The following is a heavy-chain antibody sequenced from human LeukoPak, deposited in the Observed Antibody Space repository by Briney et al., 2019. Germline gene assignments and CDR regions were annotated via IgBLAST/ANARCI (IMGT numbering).Heavy chain of an antibody. D-gene: IGHD3-10*01. CDR1: GGTISPNN. CDR2: IYTSGST. V-gene: IGHV4-4*07. J-gene: IGHJ4*02. Sequence: SETLSLTCTVSGGTISPNNWSWFRQAAGKGLEWIGRIYTSGSTNYNPSLKSRVTMSVDTSKNQFSLKLSSVTAADTAVYYCARVATMVRGVKRGSFDYWGQGTLVTVSS. CDR3: ARVATMVRGVKRGSFDY.